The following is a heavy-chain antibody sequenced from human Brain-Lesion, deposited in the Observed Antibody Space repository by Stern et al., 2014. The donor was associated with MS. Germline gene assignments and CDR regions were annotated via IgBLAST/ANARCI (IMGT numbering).Heavy chain of an antibody. J-gene: IGHJ4*02. CDR1: GGPFSSGDYS. CDR2: IVHRGST. CDR3: ARIFGGNFDN. V-gene: IGHV4-30-2*01. Sequence: VHLVESGSGLVKPSHTLSLSCAVSGGPFSSGDYSWSWIRPPPGQSLEWLGNIVHRGSTYYNPSLKRRASTSAHTSNTQCTLMMGSVTAADTAMYYCARIFGGNFDNWGQGTLVTVSS. D-gene: IGHD4-23*01.